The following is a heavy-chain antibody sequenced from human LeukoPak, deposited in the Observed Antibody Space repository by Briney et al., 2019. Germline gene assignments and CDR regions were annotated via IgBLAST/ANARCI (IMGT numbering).Heavy chain of an antibody. CDR2: IKQDGSEK. V-gene: IGHV3-7*03. CDR1: GFTFSSYW. J-gene: IGHJ4*02. D-gene: IGHD6-13*01. Sequence: PGRSLRLSCAASGFTFSSYWMSWVRQAPGKGLEWVANIKQDGSEKYYVDSVKGRFTISRDNAKNSLYLQMNSLRAEDTAVYYCARLGIIAAAGSNDHWGQGTLVTVSS. CDR3: ARLGIIAAAGSNDH.